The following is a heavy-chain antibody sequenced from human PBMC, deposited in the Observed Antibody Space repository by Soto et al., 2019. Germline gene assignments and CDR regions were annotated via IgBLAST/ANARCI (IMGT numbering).Heavy chain of an antibody. CDR1: GGSISAAAYY. D-gene: IGHD3-3*01. Sequence: SETLSLTCIVSGGSISAAAYYWSWIRQLPGKGLEWIGYIYYNGDTYYNPSLERRVTISLDTSKNQFSLELTSVTAADTAVYYCARETGYYGGYNWFDPWGQGTLVTVSS. CDR2: IYYNGDT. J-gene: IGHJ5*02. V-gene: IGHV4-31*03. CDR3: ARETGYYGGYNWFDP.